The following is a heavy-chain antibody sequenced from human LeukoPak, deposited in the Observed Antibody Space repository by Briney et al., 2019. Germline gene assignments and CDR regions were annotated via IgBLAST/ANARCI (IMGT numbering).Heavy chain of an antibody. J-gene: IGHJ6*03. CDR2: IKQDGSEK. D-gene: IGHD3-10*01. Sequence: GGSLRLSCAASGFTFSSYWMSWVRQAPGKGLEWVANIKQDGSEKYYVDSVKGRFTISRDNAKNSLYLQMNSLSAEDTAVYYCAREKKWFGELLSGNYYYYMDVWGKGTTVTVSS. CDR3: AREKKWFGELLSGNYYYYMDV. V-gene: IGHV3-7*01. CDR1: GFTFSSYW.